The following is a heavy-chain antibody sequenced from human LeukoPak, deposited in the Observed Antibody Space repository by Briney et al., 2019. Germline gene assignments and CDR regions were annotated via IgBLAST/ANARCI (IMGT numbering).Heavy chain of an antibody. CDR2: IIPIFGTA. V-gene: IGHV1-69*06. D-gene: IGHD3-16*02. Sequence: ASVKVSCKASGGTFSSYAISWVRQAPGQGLEWMGGIIPIFGTANYAQKFQGRVTITADKSTSTAYMELSSLRSEDTAVYYCAGGYYDYVWGSYRLSWFDPWGQGTLVTVSS. CDR3: AGGYYDYVWGSYRLSWFDP. CDR1: GGTFSSYA. J-gene: IGHJ5*02.